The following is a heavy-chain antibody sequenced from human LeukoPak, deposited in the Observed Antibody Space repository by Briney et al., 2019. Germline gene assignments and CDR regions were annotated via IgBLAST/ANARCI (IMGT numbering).Heavy chain of an antibody. V-gene: IGHV3-23*01. J-gene: IGHJ4*02. CDR2: ISGSGGST. CDR1: GFTFSSYA. Sequence: PGGSLRLSCAASGFTFSSYAMSWVRQAPGKGLEWVSAISGSGGSTYYADSVEGRFTISRDNSKNTLYLQMNSLRAEDTAVYYCAKRRSAAADYSLDYWGQGTLVTVSS. D-gene: IGHD2-2*01. CDR3: AKRRSAAADYSLDY.